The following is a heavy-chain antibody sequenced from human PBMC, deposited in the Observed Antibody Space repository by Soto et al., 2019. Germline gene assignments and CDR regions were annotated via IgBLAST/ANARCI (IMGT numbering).Heavy chain of an antibody. J-gene: IGHJ6*03. CDR1: GGSISSYY. CDR2: IYYSGST. D-gene: IGHD5-12*01. Sequence: SETLSLTCTVSGGSISSYYWSWIRQPPGKGLEWIGYIYYSGSTNYNPSLKSRVTISVDTSKNQFSLKLSSVTAADTAVYYCARHSGYDLGDYYYYYMDVWGKGTTVTVSS. CDR3: ARHSGYDLGDYYYYYMDV. V-gene: IGHV4-59*08.